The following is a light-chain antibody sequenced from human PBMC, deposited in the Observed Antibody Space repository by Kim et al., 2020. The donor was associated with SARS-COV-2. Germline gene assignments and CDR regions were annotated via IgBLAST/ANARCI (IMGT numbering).Light chain of an antibody. CDR1: SSNIGSNY. V-gene: IGLV1-47*01. CDR2: RNN. CDR3: AAWDDSLSGWV. J-gene: IGLJ3*02. Sequence: ELTQPPSASGTPGQRVTISCSGSSSNIGSNYVYWYQQLPGTAPKLLIYRNNQRPSGVPDRFSGSKSGTSASLAISGLRSEDDADYYCAAWDDSLSGWVFGGGTKLTVL.